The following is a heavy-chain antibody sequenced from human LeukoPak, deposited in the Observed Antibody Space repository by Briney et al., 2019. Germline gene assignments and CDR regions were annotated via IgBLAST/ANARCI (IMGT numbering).Heavy chain of an antibody. CDR2: IWHDGSHK. J-gene: IGHJ5*01. CDR3: AREIFGSGSYPDS. CDR1: GFAFNTYA. V-gene: IGHV3-33*01. Sequence: GRSLRHSCAASGFAFNTYAMHWVRQAPGQGLEWVALIWHDGSHKFYSNSVRGQFTISRDNTKNTVSLQMNNLRPEDTAVYYCAREIFGSGSYPDSWGQGTLVTASS. D-gene: IGHD3-10*01.